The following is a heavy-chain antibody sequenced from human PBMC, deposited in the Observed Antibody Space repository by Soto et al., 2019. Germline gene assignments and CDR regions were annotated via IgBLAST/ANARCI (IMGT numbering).Heavy chain of an antibody. CDR1: GYRFFSYW. D-gene: IGHD3-16*01. V-gene: IGHV5-51*01. Sequence: PGESLKISCKGSGYRFFSYWVGWVRQMPGRGLELMGIIYPGDSETRYSPLFQGQVSISADKSISTAYLQWSSLKASDAATYYCARLGGYDFSAGMDVWGKGTTVALPS. CDR3: ARLGGYDFSAGMDV. CDR2: IYPGDSET. J-gene: IGHJ6*04.